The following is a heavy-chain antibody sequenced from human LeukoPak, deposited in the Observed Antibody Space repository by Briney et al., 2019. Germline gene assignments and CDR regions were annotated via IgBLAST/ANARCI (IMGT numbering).Heavy chain of an antibody. V-gene: IGHV1-69*06. Sequence: ASVKVSCKASGGTFSSYAISWVRQAPGQGLEWMGGIIPIFGTANYAQKFQGRVTITADKSTSTAYMELSSLRSEDTAVYYCARNGDYYDSSGYYPDYWGQGTLVTVSS. J-gene: IGHJ4*02. CDR1: GGTFSSYA. D-gene: IGHD3-22*01. CDR2: IIPIFGTA. CDR3: ARNGDYYDSSGYYPDY.